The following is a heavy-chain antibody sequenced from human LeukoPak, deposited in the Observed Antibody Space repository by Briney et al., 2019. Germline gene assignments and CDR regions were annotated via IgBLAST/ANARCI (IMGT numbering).Heavy chain of an antibody. CDR3: ARVHNRNAGVEIPYYYYYGMDV. Sequence: ASVKVSCKASGYTFTSYGISWVRQAPGQGLEWMGWISAYNGNTNYAQKLQGRVTMTTDTSTSTAYMELRSLRSDDTAVYYCARVHNRNAGVEIPYYYYYGMDVWGQGTTVTVSS. CDR1: GYTFTSYG. J-gene: IGHJ6*02. CDR2: ISAYNGNT. D-gene: IGHD1-14*01. V-gene: IGHV1-18*01.